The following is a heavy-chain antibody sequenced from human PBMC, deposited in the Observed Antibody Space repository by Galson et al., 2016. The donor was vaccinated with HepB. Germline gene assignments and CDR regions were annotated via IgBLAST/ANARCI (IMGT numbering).Heavy chain of an antibody. J-gene: IGHJ3*02. CDR3: ASPYFYDTSGYRPAGDAFDN. Sequence: SVKVSCKASGGTFANYAIRWVRQAPGQGLEWMGGIIPVFGTANYAQKFQGRVRITADESTSTAYMVLSSLRSEDTAVYYCASPYFYDTSGYRPAGDAFDNWGQGTMVTVSS. CDR1: GGTFANYA. V-gene: IGHV1-69*13. CDR2: IIPVFGTA. D-gene: IGHD3-22*01.